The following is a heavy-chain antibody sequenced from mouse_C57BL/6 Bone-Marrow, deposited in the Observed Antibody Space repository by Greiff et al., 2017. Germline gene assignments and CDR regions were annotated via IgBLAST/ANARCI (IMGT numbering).Heavy chain of an antibody. V-gene: IGHV14-3*01. CDR2: IDPANGNT. Sequence: EVQLQQSVAELVRPGASVKLSCTASGFNFKNTYMHWVKQRPEQGLEWIGRIDPANGNTKYATKFQGKATITADTSSNTAYLQLSSLTSEDTAIYCGSPPTGGDTRDFYVWGTATTVTFSS. CDR3: SPPTGGDTRDFYV. J-gene: IGHJ1*03. CDR1: GFNFKNTY. D-gene: IGHD2-12*01.